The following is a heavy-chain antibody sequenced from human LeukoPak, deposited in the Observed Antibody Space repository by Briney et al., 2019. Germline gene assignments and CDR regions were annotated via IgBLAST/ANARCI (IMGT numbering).Heavy chain of an antibody. D-gene: IGHD6-6*01. CDR3: ARDPTGRIADRSFWFDP. Sequence: ASVKVSCKASGYTFTSYGTSWVRQAPGQGLEWMGWISAYNGNTNYAQKLQGRVTMTTDTSTSTAYMELRSLRSDDTAVYYCARDPTGRIADRSFWFDPWGQGTLVTVSS. V-gene: IGHV1-18*01. CDR1: GYTFTSYG. J-gene: IGHJ5*02. CDR2: ISAYNGNT.